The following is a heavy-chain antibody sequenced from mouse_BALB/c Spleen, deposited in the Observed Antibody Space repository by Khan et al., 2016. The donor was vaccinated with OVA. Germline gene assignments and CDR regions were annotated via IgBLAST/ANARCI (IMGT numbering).Heavy chain of an antibody. CDR2: INSDGSAI. J-gene: IGHJ1*01. CDR1: GFTFSGFW. D-gene: IGHD2-1*01. V-gene: IGHV11-2*02. CDR3: MRYGNYWYFDV. Sequence: EVQLQESGGGLVQPGGSRGLSCEGSGFTFSGFWMSWVRQTPGKTLEWIGDINSDGSAINYAPSIKDRFTIFRDNDKSTLYLQMSNVRSEDTATYFCMRYGNYWYFDVWGAGTTVTVSS.